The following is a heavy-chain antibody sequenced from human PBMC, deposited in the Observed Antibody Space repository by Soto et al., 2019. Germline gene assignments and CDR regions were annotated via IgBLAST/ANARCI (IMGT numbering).Heavy chain of an antibody. CDR3: AKAESCSSGSCFAIFDF. J-gene: IGHJ4*02. CDR1: GFAFSNFA. CDR2: ISAAGGST. D-gene: IGHD2-15*01. V-gene: IGHV3-23*01. Sequence: DVQLLESGGGLMQPGGSLRLSCAASGFAFSNFAVNWVRRAPGRGLEWVSAISAAGGSTYYADAVKGRFTISRDNSKNTLNLHISSPRAEYSAICYCAKAESCSSGSCFAIFDFWGQGPLFTVSS.